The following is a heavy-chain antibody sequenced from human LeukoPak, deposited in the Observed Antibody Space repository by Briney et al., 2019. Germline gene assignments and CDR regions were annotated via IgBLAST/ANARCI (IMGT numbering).Heavy chain of an antibody. J-gene: IGHJ6*03. V-gene: IGHV4-61*02. CDR1: SASINSGYYY. CDR2: IYTSGSN. Sequence: SQSLSLTCAVSSASINSGYYYWTWIRQPAGKGLEGIGRIYTSGSNNYHRTLKRRVTISVDTSKNQFSMKLSSVTAADTAVYYCARERSRSWYYYYMDVWGKGTTVTISS. CDR3: ARERSRSWYYYYMDV. D-gene: IGHD6-13*01.